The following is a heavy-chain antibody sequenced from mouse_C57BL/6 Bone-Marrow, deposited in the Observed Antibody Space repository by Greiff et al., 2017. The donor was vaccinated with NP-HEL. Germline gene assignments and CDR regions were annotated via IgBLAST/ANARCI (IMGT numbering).Heavy chain of an antibody. D-gene: IGHD1-1*01. CDR2: IDPSDSYT. CDR1: GYTFTSYW. V-gene: IGHV1-50*01. Sequence: QVQLQQPGAELVKPGASVKLSCKASGYTFTSYWMQWVKQRPGQGLEWIGEIDPSDSYTNYNQKFKGKATLTVDTSSSTAYMQLSSLTSEDSAVYYCARETVSSSDAMDYWGQGTSVTVSS. J-gene: IGHJ4*01. CDR3: ARETVSSSDAMDY.